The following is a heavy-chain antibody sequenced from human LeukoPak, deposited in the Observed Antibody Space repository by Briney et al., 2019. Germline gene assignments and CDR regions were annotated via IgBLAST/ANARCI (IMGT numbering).Heavy chain of an antibody. Sequence: GGSLRLSCAASGFTFSSHSMNWVRQAPGKGLEWVSYISSSSSTIYYADSVKGRFTISRDNAKNSLYLQMNSLRAEDTAVYYCARGPSIAAAGKEEENWFDPWGQGTLVTVSS. J-gene: IGHJ5*02. D-gene: IGHD6-13*01. CDR1: GFTFSSHS. CDR2: ISSSSSTI. CDR3: ARGPSIAAAGKEEENWFDP. V-gene: IGHV3-48*01.